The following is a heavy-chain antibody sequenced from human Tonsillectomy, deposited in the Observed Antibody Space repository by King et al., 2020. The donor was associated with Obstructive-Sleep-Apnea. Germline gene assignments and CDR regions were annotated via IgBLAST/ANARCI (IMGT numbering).Heavy chain of an antibody. Sequence: VQLVESGGGVVQPGRSLRLSCAASGFTFSSYAMHWVRQAPGKGLEWVAVISYDGSNKYYADSVKGRFTISRDNSKNTLYLQMNSLRAEDTAVYYCARGELLLWFGELLYDLRYYYGMDVWGQVTTVTVSS. CDR2: ISYDGSNK. J-gene: IGHJ6*02. D-gene: IGHD3-10*01. CDR3: ARGELLLWFGELLYDLRYYYGMDV. CDR1: GFTFSSYA. V-gene: IGHV3-30*04.